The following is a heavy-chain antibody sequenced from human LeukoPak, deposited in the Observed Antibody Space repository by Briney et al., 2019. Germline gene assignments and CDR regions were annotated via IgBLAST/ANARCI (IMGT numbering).Heavy chain of an antibody. CDR2: IYTSGST. CDR1: GGSISRYY. Sequence: PSVTLSLTCTVSGGSISRYYWSWIRQPAGKGLEWIGRIYTSGSTNYNPSLKSRVTISVDKSKNQFSLKLSSVTAADTAVYYCATSYYDSSGYDYWGQGTPVTVSS. D-gene: IGHD3-22*01. J-gene: IGHJ4*02. CDR3: ATSYYDSSGYDY. V-gene: IGHV4-4*07.